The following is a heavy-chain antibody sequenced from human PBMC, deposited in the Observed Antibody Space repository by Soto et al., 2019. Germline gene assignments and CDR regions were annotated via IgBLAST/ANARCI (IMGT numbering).Heavy chain of an antibody. V-gene: IGHV4-31*03. CDR1: GDSVSSSSYY. J-gene: IGHJ5*02. D-gene: IGHD5-12*01. CDR3: ASGLGYKA. CDR2: IHHSGTT. Sequence: QVQLQESGPGLVKPSQTLSLTCTVSGDSVSSSSYYWSWIRHHPGKGLEWIGYIHHSGTTYYNPSLKSRITLSVDTSKNQFSLRLSSVTAADTAVYYCASGLGYKAWGQGTLVTVSS.